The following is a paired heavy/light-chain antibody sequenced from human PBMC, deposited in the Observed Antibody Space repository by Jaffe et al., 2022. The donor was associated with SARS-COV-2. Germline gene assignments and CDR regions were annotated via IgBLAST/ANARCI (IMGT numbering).Heavy chain of an antibody. D-gene: IGHD3-16*02. J-gene: IGHJ4*02. Sequence: QVQLQESGPGLVKPSQTLSLTCTVSGGSISSGGYYWSWIRQHPGKGLEWIGYIYYSGSTYYNPSLKSRVTISVDTSKNQFSLKLSSVTAADTAVYYCARAPPYYDYVWGSYRGPYYFDYWGQGTLVTVSS. CDR3: ARAPPYYDYVWGSYRGPYYFDY. CDR2: IYYSGST. CDR1: GGSISSGGYY. V-gene: IGHV4-31*03.
Light chain of an antibody. Sequence: EIVMTQSPATLSVSPGERATLSCRASQSVSSNLAWYQQKPGQAPRLLIYGASTRATGIPARFSGSGSGTEFTLTISSLQSEDFAVYYCQQYNNWPPTFGQGTKVEIK. V-gene: IGKV3-15*01. CDR1: QSVSSN. J-gene: IGKJ1*01. CDR2: GAS. CDR3: QQYNNWPPT.